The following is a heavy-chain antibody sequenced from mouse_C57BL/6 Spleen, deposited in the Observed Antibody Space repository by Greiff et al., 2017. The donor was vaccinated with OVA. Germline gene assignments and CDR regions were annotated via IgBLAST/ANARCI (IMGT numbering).Heavy chain of an antibody. CDR3: ARWLPDYYAMDY. J-gene: IGHJ4*01. D-gene: IGHD2-2*01. Sequence: VQLQQSGAELVMPGASVKLSCKASGYTFTSYWMHWVKQRPGQGLEWIGEIDPSDSYTNYNQKFKGKSTLTVDKSSSTAYMQLSSLTSEDSAVYYCARWLPDYYAMDYWGQGTSVTVSS. CDR1: GYTFTSYW. V-gene: IGHV1-69*01. CDR2: IDPSDSYT.